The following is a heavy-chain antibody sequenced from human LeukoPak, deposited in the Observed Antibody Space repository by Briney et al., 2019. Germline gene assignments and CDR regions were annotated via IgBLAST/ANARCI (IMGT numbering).Heavy chain of an antibody. D-gene: IGHD4-17*01. CDR2: ISTSVSTI. CDR1: GFALSSYE. J-gene: IGHJ3*02. Sequence: PEGSLRLSCAASGFALSSYEMNWVRQAPGKGLEWVSYISTSVSTIYYGDSVKGRFTISRDNAKNSLFLQMNILRAEDTAVYYCARGSDYGAGAFDIWGQGTMVTVSS. CDR3: ARGSDYGAGAFDI. V-gene: IGHV3-48*03.